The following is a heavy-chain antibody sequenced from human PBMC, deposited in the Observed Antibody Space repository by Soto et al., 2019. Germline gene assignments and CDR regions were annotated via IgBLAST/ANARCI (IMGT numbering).Heavy chain of an antibody. D-gene: IGHD6-6*01. J-gene: IGHJ4*02. Sequence: QVQLVQSGAEVKKPGSSVKVSCKASGGTFSSYTISWVRQAPGQGLEWMGRIIPILGIPNYAQKFHGRVTXPXDXXTSFAHLELRRPICDDLQVLFYPRQVVPYRGWLDYGGQGTL. CDR3: PRQVVPYRGWLDY. CDR1: GGTFSSYT. CDR2: IIPILGIP. V-gene: IGHV1-69*02.